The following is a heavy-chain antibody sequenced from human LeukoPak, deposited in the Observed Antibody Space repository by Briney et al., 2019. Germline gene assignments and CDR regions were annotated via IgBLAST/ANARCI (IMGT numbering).Heavy chain of an antibody. J-gene: IGHJ4*02. CDR3: ARVSSSGYGVSSGLFY. V-gene: IGHV1-8*01. D-gene: IGHD5-18*01. CDR1: GYTFTSYD. CDR2: MNPNSGNT. Sequence: GASVKVSCKASGYTFTSYDINWVRQATGQGLEWMGWMNPNSGNTGYAQRFQGRVTMTRNTSISTAYMELSSLRSEDTALYYCARVSSSGYGVSSGLFYWGQGTLVTVSS.